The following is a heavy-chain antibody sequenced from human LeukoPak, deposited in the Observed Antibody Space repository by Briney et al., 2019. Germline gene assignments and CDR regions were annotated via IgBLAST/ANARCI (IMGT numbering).Heavy chain of an antibody. CDR1: GGSFSDYL. CDR2: INHVATT. CDR3: ARGRTGSTNYDY. J-gene: IGHJ4*02. V-gene: IGHV4-34*01. D-gene: IGHD3-10*01. Sequence: SETLSLTCGVSGGSFSDYLWSWIRQPPGKGLEWSGQINHVATTNYNPSLKSRVTMSVDRSKNQFSLRLSSVTAADRAVYYCARGRTGSTNYDYWGQGVLVTVSS.